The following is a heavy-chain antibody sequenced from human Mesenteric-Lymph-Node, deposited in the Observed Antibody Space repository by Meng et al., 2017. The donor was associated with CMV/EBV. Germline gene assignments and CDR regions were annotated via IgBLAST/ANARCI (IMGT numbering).Heavy chain of an antibody. Sequence: QITLKESGPTRVRPTETLTLTCTFCGFSLSTSGVGVGWIRQPPGKALEWLALIYWDDDKRDSPSLKSRLTITKDTSKNQVVLTMTNMDPVDTATYYCAHSSGIAAAGPFYFDYWGQGTLVTVSS. V-gene: IGHV2-5*02. J-gene: IGHJ4*02. CDR1: GFSLSTSGVG. D-gene: IGHD6-13*01. CDR3: AHSSGIAAAGPFYFDY. CDR2: IYWDDDK.